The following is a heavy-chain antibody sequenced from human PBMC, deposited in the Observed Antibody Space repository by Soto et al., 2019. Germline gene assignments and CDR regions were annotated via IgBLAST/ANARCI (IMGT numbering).Heavy chain of an antibody. CDR3: ASSHYYDSSGYYDY. Sequence: SETLSLTCTVSGGSISSSSYYWGWIRQPPRKGLEWIGSLYYSGSTYYNPALKSGVTISVDTSKNLCSLKLSSVTAADTAVYYCASSHYYDSSGYYDYWGQGTLVTVSS. V-gene: IGHV4-39*01. D-gene: IGHD3-22*01. CDR2: LYYSGST. CDR1: GGSISSSSYY. J-gene: IGHJ4*02.